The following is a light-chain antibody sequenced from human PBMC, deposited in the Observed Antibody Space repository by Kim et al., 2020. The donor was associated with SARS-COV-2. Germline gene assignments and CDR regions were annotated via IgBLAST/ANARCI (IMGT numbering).Light chain of an antibody. J-gene: IGKJ4*01. V-gene: IGKV3-20*01. Sequence: SPGERATLSCRASQSVSTSYLAWYQQKPGQAPRLLIYGASSRATGIPDRFSGSGSGTDFTLTINRLEPEDFAVYYCQQYYNSLTFGGGTKVDIK. CDR1: QSVSTSY. CDR2: GAS. CDR3: QQYYNSLT.